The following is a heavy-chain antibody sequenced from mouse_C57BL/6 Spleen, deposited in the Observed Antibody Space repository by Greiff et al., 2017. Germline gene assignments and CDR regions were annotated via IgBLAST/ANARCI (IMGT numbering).Heavy chain of an antibody. J-gene: IGHJ2*01. CDR1: GFNFSSYT. Sequence: EVKLMESGGGLVKPGGSLKLSCAASGFNFSSYTMSWVRQTPEQRLEWVATISGGDGNTYYPDSVKGRFTISRDNAKNTLYLQLSSLRSKDTALYYCARRAYYSNFDYWGQGTTLTVSS. CDR3: ARRAYYSNFDY. D-gene: IGHD2-5*01. CDR2: ISGGDGNT. V-gene: IGHV5-9*01.